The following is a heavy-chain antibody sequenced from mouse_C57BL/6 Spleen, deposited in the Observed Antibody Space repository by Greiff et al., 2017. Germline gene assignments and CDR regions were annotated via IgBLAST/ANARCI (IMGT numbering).Heavy chain of an antibody. V-gene: IGHV7-3*01. CDR2: IRNKANGYTT. CDR1: GFTFTDYY. Sequence: EVMLVESGGGLVQPGGSLSLSCAASGFTFTDYYMSWVRQPPGKALEWLGFIRNKANGYTTEYSASVKGRFTISRDNSQSILYLQMNALRAEDSATYYCARHITGTGFAYWGQGTLVTVSA. D-gene: IGHD4-1*01. J-gene: IGHJ3*01. CDR3: ARHITGTGFAY.